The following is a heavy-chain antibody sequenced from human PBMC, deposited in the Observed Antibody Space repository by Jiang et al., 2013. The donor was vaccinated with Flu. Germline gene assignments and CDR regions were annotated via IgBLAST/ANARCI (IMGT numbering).Heavy chain of an antibody. CDR2: ISWDGGST. D-gene: IGHD3-10*01. CDR1: GFTFDDYT. Sequence: VQLLESGGVVVQPGGSLRLSCAASGFTFDDYTMHWVRQAPGKGLEWVSLISWDGGSTYYADSVKGRFTISRDNSKNSLYLQMNSLRTEDTALYYCAKDVEGDGITMVRGALDYWGQGTLVTVSS. J-gene: IGHJ4*02. V-gene: IGHV3-43*01. CDR3: AKDVEGDGITMVRGALDY.